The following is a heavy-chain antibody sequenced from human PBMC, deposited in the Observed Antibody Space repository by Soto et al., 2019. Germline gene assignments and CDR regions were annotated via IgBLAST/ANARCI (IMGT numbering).Heavy chain of an antibody. D-gene: IGHD5-12*01. CDR1: GFTFGDYA. Sequence: HPGGSLRLSCTASGFTFGDYAMSWFRQAPGKGLEWVGFIRSKAYGGTTEYAASVKGRFTISRDDSKSIAYLQMNSLKTEDTAVYYCTRDRIRRLRGYSGYDPAYWGQGTLVTVSS. J-gene: IGHJ4*02. CDR3: TRDRIRRLRGYSGYDPAY. V-gene: IGHV3-49*03. CDR2: IRSKAYGGTT.